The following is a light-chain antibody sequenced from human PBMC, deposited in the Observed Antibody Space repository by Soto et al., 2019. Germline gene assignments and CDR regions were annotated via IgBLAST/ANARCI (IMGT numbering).Light chain of an antibody. CDR3: CSYAGSSTVV. CDR2: EGS. Sequence: QSALTQPASVSGSPGQSITISCTGTSSDVGSYNLVSWYQQHPGKAPKPMIYEGSKRPSGVSNRFSGSNSGSTASLTISGLQAEDEADYYCCSYAGSSTVVLGGGTQLTVL. J-gene: IGLJ2*01. CDR1: SSDVGSYNL. V-gene: IGLV2-23*01.